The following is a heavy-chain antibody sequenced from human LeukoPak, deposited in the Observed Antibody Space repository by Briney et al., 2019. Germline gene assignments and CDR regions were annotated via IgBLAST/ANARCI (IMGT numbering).Heavy chain of an antibody. V-gene: IGHV3-30*02. CDR1: GFTFSSYG. J-gene: IGHJ3*02. Sequence: PGGSLRLSRAASGFTFSSYGMHWVRQAPGKGLEWVAFIRYDGSNKYYADSVKGRFTISRDNSKNTLYLQMNSLRAEDTAVYYCAKDRSGSYDAFNIWGQGTMVTVSS. D-gene: IGHD1-26*01. CDR2: IRYDGSNK. CDR3: AKDRSGSYDAFNI.